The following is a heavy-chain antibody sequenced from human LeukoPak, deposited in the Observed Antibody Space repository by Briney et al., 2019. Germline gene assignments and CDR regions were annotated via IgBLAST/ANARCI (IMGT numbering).Heavy chain of an antibody. CDR1: GYTFTSYG. CDR3: ARGLAVAVPYYFDY. J-gene: IGHJ4*02. V-gene: IGHV1-18*01. D-gene: IGHD6-19*01. Sequence: ASVKVSCKASGYTFTSYGISWVRQAPGQGLEWMGRISAYNGNTNYAQKLQGRVTMTTDTSTSTAYMELRSLRSDDTAVYYCARGLAVAVPYYFDYWGQGTLVTVSS. CDR2: ISAYNGNT.